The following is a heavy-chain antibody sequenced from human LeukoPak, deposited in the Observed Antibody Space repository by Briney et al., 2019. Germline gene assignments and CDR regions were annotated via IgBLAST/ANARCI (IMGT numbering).Heavy chain of an antibody. CDR3: ATGSDFYYAS. V-gene: IGHV3-30-3*01. Sequence: GGSLRLSCVASGFTFTRNCMHWVRQTPGKGLEWVAAIPHDGSNAYYADSVKGRFTISRDDSKNTQYLQMNSLRIEDSAVYYCATGSDFYYASWGQGTLVTVSS. D-gene: IGHD3-3*01. CDR1: GFTFTRNC. CDR2: IPHDGSNA. J-gene: IGHJ5*02.